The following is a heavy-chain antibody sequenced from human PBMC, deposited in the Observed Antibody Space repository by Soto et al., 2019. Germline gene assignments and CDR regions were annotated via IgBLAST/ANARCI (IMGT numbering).Heavy chain of an antibody. J-gene: IGHJ1*01. CDR3: AKGPRVHYYDSGSSSY. CDR1: GFTFSNYA. V-gene: IGHV3-23*01. Sequence: EVQLLESGGGLVQPGGSLRLSCAASGFTFSNYAMRWVRQAPGKGLEWVSAISGSGGSTYYADSVKGRFTISRDNSNNTLSLQMTSLRAEDTPVYYCAKGPRVHYYDSGSSSYWGQGTLVTASS. D-gene: IGHD3-10*01. CDR2: ISGSGGST.